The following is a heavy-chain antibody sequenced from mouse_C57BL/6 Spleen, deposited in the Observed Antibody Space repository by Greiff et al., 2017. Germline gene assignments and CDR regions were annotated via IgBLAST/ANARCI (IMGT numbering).Heavy chain of an antibody. CDR1: GFTFSSYA. J-gene: IGHJ1*03. D-gene: IGHD1-1*01. Sequence: EVQVVESGGGLVKPGGSLKLSCAASGFTFSSYAMSWVRQTPEKRLEWVATISDGGSYTYYPDNVKGRFTISRDNAKNNLYLQMSHLKSEDTAMYYCARGGTTVVATSYWNFDVWGTGTTVTVSS. V-gene: IGHV5-4*01. CDR2: ISDGGSYT. CDR3: ARGGTTVVATSYWNFDV.